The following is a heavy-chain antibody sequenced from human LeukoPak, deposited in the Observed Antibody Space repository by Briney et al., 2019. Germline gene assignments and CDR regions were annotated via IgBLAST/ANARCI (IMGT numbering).Heavy chain of an antibody. Sequence: GGSLRLTCIVSGFTVSTTLMDWVRQAPGKGPEWVSLISADGATVYADSVKGRFTISRDNAKNTLYLQMNSLSAEDTAVYYCARDHWAAWDYWGQGTLVTVSS. D-gene: IGHD6-13*01. V-gene: IGHV3-66*01. CDR2: ISADGAT. J-gene: IGHJ4*02. CDR1: GFTVSTTL. CDR3: ARDHWAAWDY.